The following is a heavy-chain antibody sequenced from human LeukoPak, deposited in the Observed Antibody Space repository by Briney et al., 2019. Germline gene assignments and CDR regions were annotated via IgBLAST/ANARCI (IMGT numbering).Heavy chain of an antibody. CDR3: ARDFTVTRYYYYYMDV. V-gene: IGHV3-74*01. J-gene: IGHJ6*03. CDR2: INSDGSST. Sequence: GGSLRLSCAASGFTFSSYWMHWVRQAPGEGLVWVSRINSDGSSTSYADSVKGRPTISRDNAKNTLYLQMNSLRAEDTAVYYCARDFTVTRYYYYYMDVWGKGTTVTVSS. CDR1: GFTFSSYW. D-gene: IGHD4-11*01.